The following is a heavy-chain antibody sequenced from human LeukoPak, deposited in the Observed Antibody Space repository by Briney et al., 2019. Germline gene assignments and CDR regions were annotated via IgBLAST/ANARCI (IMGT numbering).Heavy chain of an antibody. J-gene: IGHJ4*02. D-gene: IGHD3-22*01. Sequence: ASVKVSCKTSGYTFTGYYLYWVRQAPGQGLEWVGWIDPNSGNTGYAQKFQGRVTMTRNTSISTAYMELSSLRSEDTAVYYCARVPFFGYYYDSSGSDYWGQGTLVTVSS. CDR2: IDPNSGNT. V-gene: IGHV1-8*02. CDR3: ARVPFFGYYYDSSGSDY. CDR1: GYTFTGYY.